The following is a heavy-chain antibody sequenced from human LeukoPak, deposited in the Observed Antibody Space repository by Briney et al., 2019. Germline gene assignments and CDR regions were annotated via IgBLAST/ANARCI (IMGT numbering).Heavy chain of an antibody. CDR3: ARVDTAMARGAFDI. V-gene: IGHV4-59*12. D-gene: IGHD5-18*01. CDR2: IYYNGNT. J-gene: IGHJ3*02. CDR1: GGSISSYY. Sequence: SETLSLTCTVSGGSISSYYWSWIRQPPGKGLEWIGYIYYNGNTNYNPSLKSRVTISLDTSKNQFSLKSSSVTAADTALYYCARVDTAMARGAFDIWGQGTMVTVSS.